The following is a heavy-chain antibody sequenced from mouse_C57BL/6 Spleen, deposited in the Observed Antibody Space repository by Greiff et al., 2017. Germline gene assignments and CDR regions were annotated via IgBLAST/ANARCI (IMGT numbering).Heavy chain of an antibody. D-gene: IGHD1-1*01. CDR1: GFNIKDDY. CDR3: TADTTVSSEAMEY. J-gene: IGHJ4*01. CDR2: IDPENGDT. V-gene: IGHV14-4*01. Sequence: EVQLQQSGAELVRPGASVKLSCTASGFNIKDDYMHWVKQRPEQGLEWIGWIDPENGDTEYASKFQGKATITADTSSNTAYLQLRSLTSEDTAVYYCTADTTVSSEAMEYWGQGTSVTVSS.